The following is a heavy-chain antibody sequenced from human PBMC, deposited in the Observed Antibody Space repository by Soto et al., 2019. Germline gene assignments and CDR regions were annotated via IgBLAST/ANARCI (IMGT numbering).Heavy chain of an antibody. CDR2: IIPIFGTA. J-gene: IGHJ4*02. CDR3: ARAGCGGDCYQSPWGVDY. Sequence: QVQLVQSGAEVKKPGSSVKVSCKASGGTFSSYAISWVRRAPGQGLEWMGGIIPIFGTANYAQKFQGRVTITADESTSTAYMELSSLRSEDTAVYYCARAGCGGDCYQSPWGVDYWGQGTLVTVSS. V-gene: IGHV1-69*01. D-gene: IGHD2-21*02. CDR1: GGTFSSYA.